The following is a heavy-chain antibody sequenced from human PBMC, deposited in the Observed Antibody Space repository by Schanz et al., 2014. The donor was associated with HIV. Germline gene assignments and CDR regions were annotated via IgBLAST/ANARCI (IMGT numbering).Heavy chain of an antibody. D-gene: IGHD2-15*01. J-gene: IGHJ4*02. CDR1: GYSFTGYY. Sequence: QVQLVQSGAEVEKPGASAKVSCRASGYSFTGYYIHWVRQAPGQGLEWMGWINPTTGKTYYTQKFRGRVTMTRDTSINTASLEVNRLMTDDTAVYYCARNQFQMLPFDSWGQGTLVTVSS. CDR3: ARNQFQMLPFDS. CDR2: INPTTGKT. V-gene: IGHV1-2*02.